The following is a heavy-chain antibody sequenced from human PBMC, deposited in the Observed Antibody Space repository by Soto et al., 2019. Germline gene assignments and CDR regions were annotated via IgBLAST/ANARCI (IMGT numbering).Heavy chain of an antibody. CDR1: GDSVSSNSAA. J-gene: IGHJ3*02. V-gene: IGHV6-1*01. D-gene: IGHD5-12*01. Sequence: PSQTLSLTCAISGDSVSSNSAAWNWIRQSPSRGLEWLGRTYNRSKWYNDYAVSVKSRITINPDTSKNQFSLQLNSVTPEDTAVYYCARIPDGGYDLAVAGGWNAFDIWGQGTMVTVSS. CDR3: ARIPDGGYDLAVAGGWNAFDI. CDR2: TYNRSKWYN.